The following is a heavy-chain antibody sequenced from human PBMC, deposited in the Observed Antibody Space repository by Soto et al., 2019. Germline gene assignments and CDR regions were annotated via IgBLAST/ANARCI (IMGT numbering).Heavy chain of an antibody. CDR2: IYYSGST. D-gene: IGHD6-13*01. J-gene: IGHJ2*01. Sequence: SETLSLTCTVSGGSISSGGYYWSWIRQHPGKGLEWIGYIYYSGSTYYNPSLKSRVTISVDTSKNQFSLKLSSVTAADTAVYYCASNNPSQLVRVRYFDLWGRGTLVTVSS. CDR3: ASNNPSQLVRVRYFDL. CDR1: GGSISSGGYY. V-gene: IGHV4-31*03.